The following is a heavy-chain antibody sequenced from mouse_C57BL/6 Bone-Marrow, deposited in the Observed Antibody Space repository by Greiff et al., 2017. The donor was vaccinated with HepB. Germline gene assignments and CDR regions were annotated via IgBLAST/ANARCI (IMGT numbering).Heavy chain of an antibody. V-gene: IGHV5-12*01. J-gene: IGHJ4*01. CDR1: GFTFSDYY. CDR3: ARDGDYDDGDLFYAMGY. D-gene: IGHD2-4*01. CDR2: ISNGGGST. Sequence: EVKVEESGGGLVQPGGSLKLSCAASGFTFSDYYMYWVRQTPEKRLEWVAYISNGGGSTYYPDTVKGRSTIARDNAKNTLYLQMSRLKSEDTAMYYCARDGDYDDGDLFYAMGYWGQGTSVTVSS.